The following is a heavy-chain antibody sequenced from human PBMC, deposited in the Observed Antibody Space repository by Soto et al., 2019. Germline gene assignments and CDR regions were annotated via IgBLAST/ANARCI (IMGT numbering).Heavy chain of an antibody. CDR1: GGTFSSYA. Sequence: SVKVSCKASGGTFSSYAISWVRQAPGQGLEWMGGIIPIFGTANYAQKFQGRVTITADKSTSTAYMELSSLRSEDTAVYYCASVYCSSTSCYRYYGMDVWGQGTTVTVSS. CDR2: IIPIFGTA. CDR3: ASVYCSSTSCYRYYGMDV. V-gene: IGHV1-69*06. J-gene: IGHJ6*02. D-gene: IGHD2-2*01.